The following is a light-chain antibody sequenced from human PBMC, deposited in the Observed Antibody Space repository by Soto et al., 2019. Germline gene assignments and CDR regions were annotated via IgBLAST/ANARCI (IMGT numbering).Light chain of an antibody. V-gene: IGKV1-5*03. CDR1: QTINSW. CDR3: QQYKRFSLT. J-gene: IGKJ4*01. Sequence: DIQMTQSPSTLSASVGDRVTLTCRASQTINSWLAWYQQKPGKAPKLLIYATSNLESGVPSRFSGSGSGTEFSLTISSLQPDDFATYYCQQYKRFSLTFGGGTRVEVK. CDR2: ATS.